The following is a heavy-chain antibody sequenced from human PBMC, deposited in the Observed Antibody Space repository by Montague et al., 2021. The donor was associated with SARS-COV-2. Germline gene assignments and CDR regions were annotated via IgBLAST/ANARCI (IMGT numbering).Heavy chain of an antibody. D-gene: IGHD3/OR15-3a*01. CDR1: GYSISSGYY. CDR2: TSYIGKT. Sequence: SETLSLTCSVSGYSISSGYYWGWIRHPPGKVLEWVGITSYIGKTYYSSSLNSQPTLSLDSSKNQFPLQASSVTAADTAVYYCVRVLDNRVRDYWGQGTLVTVSS. J-gene: IGHJ4*02. CDR3: VRVLDNRVRDY. V-gene: IGHV4-38-2*02.